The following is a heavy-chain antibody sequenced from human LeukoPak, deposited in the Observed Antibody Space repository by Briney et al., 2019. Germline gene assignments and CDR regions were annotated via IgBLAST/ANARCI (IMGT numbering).Heavy chain of an antibody. J-gene: IGHJ4*02. D-gene: IGHD6-19*01. V-gene: IGHV4-34*01. CDR3: ARFAWAWLY. CDR2: INHSGST. CDR1: GGSFSGYY. Sequence: SETLSLTCAVYGGSFSGYYWSWIRQPPGKGLEWIGEINHSGSTNYNPSLKSRVTISVDTSKNQFSLKLSSVTAADTAVYYCARFAWAWLYWGQGTLVTVSS.